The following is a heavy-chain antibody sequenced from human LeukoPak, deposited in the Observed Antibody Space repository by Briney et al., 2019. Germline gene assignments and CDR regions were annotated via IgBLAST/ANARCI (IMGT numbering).Heavy chain of an antibody. V-gene: IGHV3-30*01. J-gene: IGHJ5*02. D-gene: IGHD2-2*03. Sequence: GRSLRLSCAASGFTSSSYAMHWVRQAPGKGLGRVAVISYDGRNKYYADSVKGRFTISRDNSKNTLYLQMNSLRAEDTAVYYCARDGYCSSTSCPNRKKYSSSWPYNWFDPWGQGTLVTVSS. CDR3: ARDGYCSSTSCPNRKKYSSSWPYNWFDP. CDR2: ISYDGRNK. CDR1: GFTSSSYA.